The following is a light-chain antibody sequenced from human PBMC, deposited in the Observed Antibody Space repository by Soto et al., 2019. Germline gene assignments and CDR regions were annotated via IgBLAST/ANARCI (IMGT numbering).Light chain of an antibody. CDR1: SGDVGAYNY. CDR2: DVT. Sequence: QSALTQPRSVSASPGQSVTISCTGTSGDVGAYNYVSWYQHHPGKAPKLMIFDVTLRPSGVPDRFSGSKSGNTASLTISGLQAEDEADYYCCSHADSYPGVFGGGTKLTVL. V-gene: IGLV2-11*01. J-gene: IGLJ3*02. CDR3: CSHADSYPGV.